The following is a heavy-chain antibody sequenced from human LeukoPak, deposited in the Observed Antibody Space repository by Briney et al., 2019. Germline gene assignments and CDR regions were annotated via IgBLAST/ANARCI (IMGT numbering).Heavy chain of an antibody. CDR2: IYYSGYT. D-gene: IGHD6-13*01. V-gene: IGHV4-59*08. CDR1: GGSISSYY. J-gene: IGHJ4*02. CDR3: ARHGVSWTFDY. Sequence: PAETLSLTCTVSGGSISSYYWTWIRQPPGKGLEWIGYIYYSGYTNYNPSLKSRVTISVDTSKSQFSLNLSSVTAADTAVYYCARHGVSWTFDYWGQGTLVTVSS.